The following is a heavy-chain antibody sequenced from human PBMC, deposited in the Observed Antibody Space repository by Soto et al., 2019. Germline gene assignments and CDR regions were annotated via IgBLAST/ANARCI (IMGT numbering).Heavy chain of an antibody. V-gene: IGHV1-2*02. D-gene: IGHD6-19*01. CDR1: GYTFTGYY. CDR2: INPNSGGT. J-gene: IGHJ4*02. Sequence: QVQLVQSGAEVKKPGASVKVSCKASGYTFTGYYMHWVRQAPGQGLEWMGWINPNSGGTNYAQKFQGRVTMTRDTSISTAYMELSRLRSDNTAVYYCARDLLATGWGGGWLYWGQGTLVTVSS. CDR3: ARDLLATGWGGGWLY.